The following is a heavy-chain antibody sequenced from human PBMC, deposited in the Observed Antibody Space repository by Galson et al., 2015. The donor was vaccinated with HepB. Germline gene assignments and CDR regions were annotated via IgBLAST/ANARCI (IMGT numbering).Heavy chain of an antibody. J-gene: IGHJ6*02. CDR2: IDPSDSYT. D-gene: IGHD5-12*01. CDR3: ARQREATGGGTLYGMDV. V-gene: IGHV5-10-1*01. CDR1: GYSFTKYW. Sequence: QSGAEVKKPGESLRISCKGSGYSFTKYWISWVRQLPGKGLEWMGRIDPSDSYTNYSPSFQGHVTISADKSISTAYLQWGSLKASDTAMYYCARQREATGGGTLYGMDVWGQGTTVTVSS.